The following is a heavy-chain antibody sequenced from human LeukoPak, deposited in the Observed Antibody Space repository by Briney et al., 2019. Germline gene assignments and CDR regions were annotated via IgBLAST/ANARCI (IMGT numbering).Heavy chain of an antibody. CDR2: ISGSSDNT. Sequence: AGGSLRLSGAASGFTFASYAMNWVRQAPGKGLEWVSAISGSSDNTYYAGSVKGRFTISRDNSKNTLYLQMNSLRAEDAAVYYCAKVNDLGDFDYWGQGTLVTVSS. J-gene: IGHJ4*02. V-gene: IGHV3-23*01. D-gene: IGHD1-1*01. CDR3: AKVNDLGDFDY. CDR1: GFTFASYA.